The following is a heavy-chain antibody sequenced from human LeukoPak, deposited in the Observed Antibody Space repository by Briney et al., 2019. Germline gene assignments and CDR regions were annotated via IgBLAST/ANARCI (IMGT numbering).Heavy chain of an antibody. CDR1: GFTVSSNY. J-gene: IGHJ5*02. CDR3: ARERWFDP. V-gene: IGHV3-53*01. Sequence: PGGSMRLSCAASGFTVSSNYMSWVRQAPGKVLEWVSVIYSGGSTYYADSVKGRFTIARDNSKNTLYLQMNSLRVEDTAVYYCARERWFDPWGQGTLVTVPS. CDR2: IYSGGST.